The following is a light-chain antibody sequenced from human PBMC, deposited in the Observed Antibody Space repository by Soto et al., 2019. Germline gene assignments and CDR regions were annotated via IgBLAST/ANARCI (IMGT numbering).Light chain of an antibody. Sequence: QSVLTQPASVSGSPGQSITISCTGTSSDVGGYDHVSWYQQHPGKAPKLIIYDVTVRPSGISPRFSGSKSDNTASLAGSGLQPEDEDDYYCSSYTNKDTLLFGGGTKLTVL. J-gene: IGLJ3*02. V-gene: IGLV2-14*03. CDR1: SSDVGGYDH. CDR2: DVT. CDR3: SSYTNKDTLL.